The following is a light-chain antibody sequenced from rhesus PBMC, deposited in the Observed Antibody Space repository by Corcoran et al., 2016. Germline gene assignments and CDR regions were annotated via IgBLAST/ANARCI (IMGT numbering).Light chain of an antibody. CDR2: AAS. CDR1: QGISSW. Sequence: DIQMTQSPSSLSASVGDKVTITCRASQGISSWLAWYQQKPGKAPKLLIYAASSLQSGVPSRFSGNGFWTDYTLTIRSLQPGDFSTYFCQQVYNTPYNFGQGTKVEIK. CDR3: QQVYNTPYN. V-gene: IGKV1-18*01. J-gene: IGKJ2*01.